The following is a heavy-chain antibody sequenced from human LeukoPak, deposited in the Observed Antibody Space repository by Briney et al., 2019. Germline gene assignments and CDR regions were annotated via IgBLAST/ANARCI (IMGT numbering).Heavy chain of an antibody. J-gene: IGHJ4*02. CDR2: IYYRGST. Sequence: PSETLSPTCSVSGGSIYNRAYPSGWIRQPPGKGLERLVSIYYRGSTYYNPSLKSRVTISVDTSKTQFALKLSSVTAADTAVYYCARPGEVYYYDSSGYPAHYFDYWGQGTLVTVSS. D-gene: IGHD3-22*01. CDR3: ARPGEVYYYDSSGYPAHYFDY. CDR1: GGSIYNRAYP. V-gene: IGHV4-39*01.